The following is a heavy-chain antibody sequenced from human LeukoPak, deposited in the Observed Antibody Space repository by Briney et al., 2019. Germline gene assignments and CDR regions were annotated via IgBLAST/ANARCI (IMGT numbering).Heavy chain of an antibody. CDR1: GGSISAYY. J-gene: IGHJ4*02. CDR2: VSYTGNTDYN. Sequence: SETLSLTCTVSGGSISAYYWSWIRRPPGKTLEWIGYVSYTGNTDYNNYNPSLKSRVIISRDTSKNQFSLTMTSVTAADTAVYYCARDKSLRGNWFCHDYWGQGILVTVYS. CDR3: ARDKSLRGNWFCHDY. V-gene: IGHV4-59*01. D-gene: IGHD3-10*01.